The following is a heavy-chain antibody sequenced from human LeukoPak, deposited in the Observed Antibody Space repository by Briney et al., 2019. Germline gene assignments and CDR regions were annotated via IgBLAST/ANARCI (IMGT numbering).Heavy chain of an antibody. CDR2: ISYDGSNK. V-gene: IGHV3-30*04. CDR3: ARDQEPDNNWNDVGGWFDP. J-gene: IGHJ5*02. CDR1: GFTFSSYA. D-gene: IGHD1-20*01. Sequence: PGRSLRLSCAASGFTFSSYAMHWVRQAPGKGLEWVAVISYDGSNKYYADSVKGRFTISRDNSKNTLYLQMNSLRAEDTAVYYCARDQEPDNNWNDVGGWFDPWGQGTLVTVSS.